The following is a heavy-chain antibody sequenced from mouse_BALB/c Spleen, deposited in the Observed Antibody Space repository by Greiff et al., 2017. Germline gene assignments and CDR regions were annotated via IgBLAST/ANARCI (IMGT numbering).Heavy chain of an antibody. CDR1: GYAFSSYW. V-gene: IGHV1-80*01. CDR3: ALFITTVRGYFDV. J-gene: IGHJ1*01. Sequence: QVQLQQSGAELVRPGSSVKISCKASGYAFSSYWMNWVKQRPGQGLEWIGQIYPGDGDTNYNRKFKGKATLTADKSSSTAYMQLSSLTSEDSAVYYCALFITTVRGYFDVWGAGTAVTVSS. D-gene: IGHD1-1*01. CDR2: IYPGDGDT.